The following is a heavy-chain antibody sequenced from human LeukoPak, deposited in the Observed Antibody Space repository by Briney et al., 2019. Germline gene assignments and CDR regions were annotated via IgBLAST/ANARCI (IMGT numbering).Heavy chain of an antibody. D-gene: IGHD5-18*01. CDR1: GFTFGDYA. Sequence: GGSLRLSCTASGFTFGDYAMSWFRQAPGKGLEWVGFIRSKAYGGTTEYAASVKGRFTSSRYDSKVIADLQMNSLKTEDTAVYYCTRSASRSRGYSYGDFDYWGQGTLVTVSS. CDR3: TRSASRSRGYSYGDFDY. V-gene: IGHV3-49*03. CDR2: IRSKAYGGTT. J-gene: IGHJ4*02.